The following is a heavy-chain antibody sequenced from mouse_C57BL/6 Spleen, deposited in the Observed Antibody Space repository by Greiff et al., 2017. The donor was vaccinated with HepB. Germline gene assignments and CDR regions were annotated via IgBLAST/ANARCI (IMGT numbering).Heavy chain of an antibody. CDR2: ISSGGSYT. CDR3: ARQGDYDEGYYFDD. V-gene: IGHV5-6*01. Sequence: EVKLVESGGDLVKPGGSLKLSCAASGFTFSSYGMSWVRQTPDKRLEWVATISSGGSYTYYPDSVKGRFTISRDNAKNTLYLQMSSLKSEDTAMYYCARQGDYDEGYYFDDWGQGTTLTVSS. CDR1: GFTFSSYG. J-gene: IGHJ2*01. D-gene: IGHD2-4*01.